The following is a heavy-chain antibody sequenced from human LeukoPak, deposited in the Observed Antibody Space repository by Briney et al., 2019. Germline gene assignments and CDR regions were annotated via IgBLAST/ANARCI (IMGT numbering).Heavy chain of an antibody. CDR1: GFTFSSYA. CDR3: AKAFYGSEDYYSLFDY. Sequence: GGSLRLSCAASGFTFSSYAMSWVRQAPGKGLVWVSAITSSGDSTYYADSVKGRFTISRDNSKNTLYLQMNSLRAEDTAVYYCAKAFYGSEDYYSLFDYWGQGTLVTVSS. V-gene: IGHV3-23*01. J-gene: IGHJ4*02. D-gene: IGHD3-10*01. CDR2: ITSSGDST.